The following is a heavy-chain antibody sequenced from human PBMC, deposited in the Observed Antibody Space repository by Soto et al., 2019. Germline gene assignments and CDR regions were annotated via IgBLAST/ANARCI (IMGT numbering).Heavy chain of an antibody. V-gene: IGHV1-46*03. D-gene: IGHD1-1*01. CDR1: GYSFTIHY. J-gene: IGHJ5*02. CDR3: DRDQSWHDLVWCFVP. CDR2: IYPGGVNI. Sequence: VASVNVSCKAIGYSFTIHYMHWVLQAPGQGLEWMGTIYPGGVNIGYAQKFKGRVTMTKDTSTSTVYMELNSLTSEDTAVYYCDRDQSWHDLVWCFVPWGQRPLVTVSS.